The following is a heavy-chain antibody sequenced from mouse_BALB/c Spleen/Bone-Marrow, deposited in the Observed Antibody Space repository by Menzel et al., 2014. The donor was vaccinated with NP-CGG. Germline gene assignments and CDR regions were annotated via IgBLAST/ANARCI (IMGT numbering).Heavy chain of an antibody. CDR3: AKIGTTAGAMDY. CDR2: IWRGGST. J-gene: IGHJ4*01. CDR1: GLSLTSYG. Sequence: QVQLQQSGPGLVQPSQSLSITCTVSGLSLTSYGVHWVRQSPGKGLEWLGVIWRGGSTDYNAAFMSRLSITKDNSKSQVFFKMNSLQADDTAIYYCAKIGTTAGAMDYWGQGTSVTVSS. V-gene: IGHV2-5*01. D-gene: IGHD2-14*01.